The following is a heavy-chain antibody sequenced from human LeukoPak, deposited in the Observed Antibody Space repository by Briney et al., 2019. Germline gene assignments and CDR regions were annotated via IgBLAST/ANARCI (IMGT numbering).Heavy chain of an antibody. CDR2: INGSGGTT. D-gene: IGHD5-18*01. Sequence: RGGSLRLSCTASGFLLSVYAMIWVRQSTGRGLEWFSPINGSGGTTLYGVSVKGRLHLSRDNSKSTLYMQMNSLRAEDTAVYYCAKDQGIQLWLKYFQLWGQGTLVTVSS. V-gene: IGHV3-23*01. CDR1: GFLLSVYA. J-gene: IGHJ1*01. CDR3: AKDQGIQLWLKYFQL.